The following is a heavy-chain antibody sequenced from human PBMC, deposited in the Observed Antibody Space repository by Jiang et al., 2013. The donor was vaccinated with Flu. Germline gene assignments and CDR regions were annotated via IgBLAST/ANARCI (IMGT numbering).Heavy chain of an antibody. CDR3: ARVNSGPGWALIFDY. J-gene: IGHJ4*02. D-gene: IGHD5-12*01. CDR1: GYSFTSYW. V-gene: IGHV5-51*01. CDR2: IYPGDSDT. Sequence: GAEVKKPGESLKISCKGSGYSFTSYWIGWVRQMPGKSLEWMGIIYPGDSDTRYSPSFQGQVTISADKSISTAYLQWSSLKASDTAMYYCARVNSGPGWALIFDYWGQGTLVTVSS.